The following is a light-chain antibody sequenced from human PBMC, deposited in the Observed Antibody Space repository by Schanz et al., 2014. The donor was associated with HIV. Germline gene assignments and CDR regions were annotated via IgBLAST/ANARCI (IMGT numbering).Light chain of an antibody. CDR3: QYLGKSGRT. CDR2: ATP. CDR1: QRLSSSY. V-gene: IGKV3-20*01. J-gene: IGKJ4*01. Sequence: EIVLTQSPGSLSLSPGGRATLSCGASQRLSSSYLAWYQQKRDQAPRLVIYATPTRAAGIADRYSGTGSGTDFTLTISSLEPEDFAVYYCQYLGKSGRTVGGGTRVEIK.